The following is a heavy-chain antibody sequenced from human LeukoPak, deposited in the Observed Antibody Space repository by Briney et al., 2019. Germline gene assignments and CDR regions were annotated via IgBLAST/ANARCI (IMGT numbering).Heavy chain of an antibody. CDR3: ASAMVRGGGIDY. CDR2: ISSSGSTI. Sequence: GGSLRLSCAASGFTFSDYYMSWVRQAPGKGLEWVSYISSSGSTIYYADSVKGRFTVSRDNAKNSLYLQMNSLRAEDTAVYYCASAMVRGGGIDYWGQGTLVTVSS. D-gene: IGHD3-10*01. CDR1: GFTFSDYY. V-gene: IGHV3-11*01. J-gene: IGHJ4*02.